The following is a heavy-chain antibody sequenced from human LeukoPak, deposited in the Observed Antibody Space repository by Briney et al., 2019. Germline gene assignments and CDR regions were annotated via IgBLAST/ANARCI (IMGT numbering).Heavy chain of an antibody. Sequence: TPSETLSLTCTVSGGSISSSSYYWGWIRQPPGKGLEWIGIINYSGNSYSSPSLKGRVAISVDTSKNQFSLKLSSVTAADTAVYYCARDFRGIAAAGWFDPWGQGTQVTVSS. J-gene: IGHJ5*02. CDR2: INYSGNS. CDR3: ARDFRGIAAAGWFDP. CDR1: GGSISSSSYY. V-gene: IGHV4-39*07. D-gene: IGHD6-13*01.